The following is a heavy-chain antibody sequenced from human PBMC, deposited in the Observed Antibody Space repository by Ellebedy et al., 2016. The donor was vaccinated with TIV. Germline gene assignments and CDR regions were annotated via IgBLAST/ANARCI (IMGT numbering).Heavy chain of an antibody. CDR2: INPNSGGT. CDR3: TDGSGSYPLGY. CDR1: GYTFTDYY. V-gene: IGHV1-2*02. J-gene: IGHJ4*02. Sequence: AASVKVSCKASGYTFTDYYIHWVRQAPGQGLEWMGWINPNSGGTNFAQQFQGRVTMTRDTSISTAYMELSRLRSDDTAGYYCTDGSGSYPLGYWGQGTLVTVSS. D-gene: IGHD3-10*01.